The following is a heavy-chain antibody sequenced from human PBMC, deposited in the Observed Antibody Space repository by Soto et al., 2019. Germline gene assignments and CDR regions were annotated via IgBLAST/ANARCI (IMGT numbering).Heavy chain of an antibody. CDR1: GFTLSESF. V-gene: IGHV3-11*05. D-gene: IGHD1-26*01. J-gene: IGHJ4*02. CDR2: ITPSGSYT. CDR3: VREAWSNPDY. Sequence: QVQLVESGGGLVKPGESLRLSCAASGFTLSESFMSWIRLAPGRGLEWVSYITPSGSYTRYADSVKGRFTISSDDAKNSLYLQMNSLRAEDTALYYCVREAWSNPDYWGQGTLVTVSS.